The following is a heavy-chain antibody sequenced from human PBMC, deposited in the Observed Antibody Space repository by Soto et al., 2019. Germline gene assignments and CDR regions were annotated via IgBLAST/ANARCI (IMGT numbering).Heavy chain of an antibody. CDR2: IYYSGST. CDR1: GGSISSYY. D-gene: IGHD1-7*01. V-gene: IGHV4-59*08. J-gene: IGHJ5*02. Sequence: QVQLQESGPGLVKPSETLSLTCTVSGGSISSYYWSWIRQPPGKGLEWIGYIYYSGSTNYNPSLKSRITIYSDTSKNQVSLKLSSVTAADTALYYCARHISSGTNVASIRSFAPWGQGTLVSVSS. CDR3: ARHISSGTNVASIRSFAP.